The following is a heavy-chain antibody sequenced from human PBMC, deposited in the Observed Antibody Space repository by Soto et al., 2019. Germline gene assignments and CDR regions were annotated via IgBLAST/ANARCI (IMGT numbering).Heavy chain of an antibody. V-gene: IGHV3-11*01. D-gene: IGHD6-6*01. CDR1: GFTFSDYY. CDR2: ISSSGSTI. Sequence: GGSLRLSCAASGFTFSDYYVSWIRQAPGKGLEWVSYISSSGSTIYYADSVKGRFTISRDNAKNSLYLQMNSLRAEDTAVYYCASDLPIAARRIYYYGMDVWGQGTTVTVSS. CDR3: ASDLPIAARRIYYYGMDV. J-gene: IGHJ6*02.